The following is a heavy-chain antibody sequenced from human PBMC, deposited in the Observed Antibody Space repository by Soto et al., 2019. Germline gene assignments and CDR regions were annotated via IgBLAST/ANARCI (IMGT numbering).Heavy chain of an antibody. CDR1: GFSLSTRGVG. CDR2: IYWDDDK. CDR3: VHGRCGGDCSSHYPREYYYGMDV. Sequence: QITLKESGPTLVKPTQTLTLTCTFSGFSLSTRGVGVGWIRQPPGKALEWLALIYWDDDKRYSPSLKSRVTIIKDTSKNQVVLIMTNMDPVDTATYYCVHGRCGGDCSSHYPREYYYGMDVWGQGTTVTVSS. D-gene: IGHD2-21*02. V-gene: IGHV2-5*02. J-gene: IGHJ6*02.